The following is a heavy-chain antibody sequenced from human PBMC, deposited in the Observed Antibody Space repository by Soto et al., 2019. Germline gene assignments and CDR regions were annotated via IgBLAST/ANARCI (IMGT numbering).Heavy chain of an antibody. CDR2: IYHSGST. V-gene: IGHV4-30-2*01. CDR3: ARGGLRYDILTGYYPPNWFDP. D-gene: IGHD3-9*01. J-gene: IGHJ5*02. Sequence: PSETLSLTCAVSGGSISSGGYAWSWIRQPPGKGLEGIGYIYHSGSTYYNPSLKSRVTISVDRSKNQFSLKLSSVTAADTAVYYCARGGLRYDILTGYYPPNWFDPWGQGTLVTVSS. CDR1: GGSISSGGYA.